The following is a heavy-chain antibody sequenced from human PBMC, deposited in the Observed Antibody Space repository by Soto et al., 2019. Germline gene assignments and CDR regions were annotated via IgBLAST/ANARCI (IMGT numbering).Heavy chain of an antibody. CDR1: GFTFSSYA. D-gene: IGHD4-17*01. CDR2: ISGSGGST. J-gene: IGHJ4*02. Sequence: LRLSCAASGFTFSSYAMSWVRQAPGKGLEWVSAISGSGGSTYYADSVKGRFTISRDNSQNTLYLQMNSLRAEDTAVYYCAKPQNYGDYVGNYFDYWGQGTLVTVSS. V-gene: IGHV3-23*01. CDR3: AKPQNYGDYVGNYFDY.